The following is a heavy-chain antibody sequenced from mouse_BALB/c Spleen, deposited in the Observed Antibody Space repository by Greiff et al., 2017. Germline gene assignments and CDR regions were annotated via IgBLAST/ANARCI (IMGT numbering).Heavy chain of an antibody. V-gene: IGHV5-17*02. J-gene: IGHJ4*01. D-gene: IGHD2-14*01. CDR2: ISSGSSTI. CDR3: ARSVYRYDDAMDY. Sequence: EVKLMESGGGLVQPGGSRKLSCAASGFTFSSFGMHWVRQAPEKGLEWVAYISSGSSTIYYADTVKGRFTISRDNPKNTLFLQMTSLRSEDTAMYYCARSVYRYDDAMDYWGQGTSVTVSS. CDR1: GFTFSSFG.